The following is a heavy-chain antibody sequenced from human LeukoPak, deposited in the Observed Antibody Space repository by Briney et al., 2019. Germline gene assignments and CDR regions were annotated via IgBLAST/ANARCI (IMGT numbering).Heavy chain of an antibody. CDR2: ISYDGSNK. D-gene: IGHD6-19*01. CDR1: GFTFSSYA. J-gene: IGHJ6*02. Sequence: GRSLRLSCAASGFTFSSYAMHWVRQAPGKGLEWVAVISYDGSNKYYADSVKGRFTISRDNPKNTLYLQMNSLRAEDTAVYYCARELIAVAGSSGPPIYYYGMDVWGQGTTVTVSS. V-gene: IGHV3-30-3*01. CDR3: ARELIAVAGSSGPPIYYYGMDV.